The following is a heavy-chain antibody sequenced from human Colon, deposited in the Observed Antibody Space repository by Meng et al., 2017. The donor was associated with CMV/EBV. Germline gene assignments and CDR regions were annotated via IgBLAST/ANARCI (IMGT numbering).Heavy chain of an antibody. CDR3: ASHSGA. CDR1: GFIFSDHY. Sequence: GESLKISCAGSGFIFSDHYIDWVRQAPGKGLEWVAHIKQDGSEKNYVDSVKGRFTISRDNAKRSLYLQVNSLRADDTAMYYCASHSGAWGRGTLVTVSS. V-gene: IGHV3-7*01. CDR2: IKQDGSEK. D-gene: IGHD1-26*01. J-gene: IGHJ5*02.